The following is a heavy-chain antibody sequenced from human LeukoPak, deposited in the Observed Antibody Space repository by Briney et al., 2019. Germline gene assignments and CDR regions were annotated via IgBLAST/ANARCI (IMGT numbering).Heavy chain of an antibody. CDR2: ISSSSSTI. CDR1: GFTFSSYS. J-gene: IGHJ4*02. Sequence: PGGSLRLSCAASGFTFSSYSMNWVRQAPGKGLEWVPYISSSSSTIYYADSVKGRFTISRDNAKNSLYLQMNSLRAEDTAVYYCARDGYCSSTSCYGFDYWGQGTLVTVSS. V-gene: IGHV3-48*04. D-gene: IGHD2-2*03. CDR3: ARDGYCSSTSCYGFDY.